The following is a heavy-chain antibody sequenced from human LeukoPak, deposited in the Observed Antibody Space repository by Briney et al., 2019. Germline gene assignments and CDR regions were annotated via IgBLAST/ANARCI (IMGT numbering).Heavy chain of an antibody. CDR1: GGSISGYY. CDR2: IYYTGTT. CDR3: ARVRNYYDSSGYYSLDY. D-gene: IGHD3-22*01. V-gene: IGHV4-59*08. Sequence: SETLSLTCTVSGGSISGYYWRWVRQPPGKGLEWVGYIYYTGTTNYNPSLKSRVTISVDRSKNQFSLKLSSVTAADTAVYYCARVRNYYDSSGYYSLDYWGQGTRVTVSS. J-gene: IGHJ4*02.